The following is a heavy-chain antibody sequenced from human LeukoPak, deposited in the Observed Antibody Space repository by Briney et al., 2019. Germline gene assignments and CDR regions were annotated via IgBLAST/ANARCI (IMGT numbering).Heavy chain of an antibody. V-gene: IGHV3-23*01. CDR2: ISGSGANT. CDR1: KFTFSTSA. CDR3: AKESQTCYDIMTGYPNYYFDY. D-gene: IGHD3-9*01. J-gene: IGHJ4*02. Sequence: GGSLRLSCAASKFTFSTSAMSWVRQAPGKGLKWVSAISGSGANTYYVDSVKGRFTISRDNSKNTLYLEMSSLRSDDTAVYYCAKESQTCYDIMTGYPNYYFDYWGQGTLVTVSS.